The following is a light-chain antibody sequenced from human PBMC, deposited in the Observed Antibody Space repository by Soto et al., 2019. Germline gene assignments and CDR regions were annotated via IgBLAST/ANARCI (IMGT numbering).Light chain of an antibody. CDR3: QQYGSSPWT. J-gene: IGKJ1*01. V-gene: IGKV3-20*01. CDR1: QSFGSSY. Sequence: EIVLTQSPGTLSLSPGERATLSCRASQSFGSSYLAWYQQTPGQAPRLLIYGTSSRTTGIPDRFSGSGSGTDLTLTISRLEPEDFAVYYCQQYGSSPWTFGQGTKVEIK. CDR2: GTS.